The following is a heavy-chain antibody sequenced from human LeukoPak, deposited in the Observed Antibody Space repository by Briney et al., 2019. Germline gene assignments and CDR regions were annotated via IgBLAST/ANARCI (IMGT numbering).Heavy chain of an antibody. V-gene: IGHV3-23*01. CDR1: GFTFSSYA. CDR2: ISGSGGST. J-gene: IGHJ4*02. Sequence: PGGSLRLSCAASGFTFSSYAMSWVRQAPGKGLEWVSAISGSGGSTYYADSVKGRFTISRDNSKNTLYLQMNSLRAEDTAVYYCAKGSGVTMIVVVLYDYWGQGTLVTVSS. D-gene: IGHD3-22*01. CDR3: AKGSGVTMIVVVLYDY.